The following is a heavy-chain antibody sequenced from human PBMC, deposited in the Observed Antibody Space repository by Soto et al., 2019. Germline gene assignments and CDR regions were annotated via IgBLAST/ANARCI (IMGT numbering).Heavy chain of an antibody. D-gene: IGHD6-19*01. J-gene: IGHJ5*02. CDR3: AKDHRRIAVAAPLGP. V-gene: IGHV3-30*18. CDR1: GFTFSSYG. Sequence: QVQLVESGGGVVQPGRSLRLSCAASGFTFSSYGMHWFRQAPGKGLEWVAVISYDGSNKYYADSVKGRFTISRDNSKNTLYLQMNSLRAEDTAVYYCAKDHRRIAVAAPLGPWGQGTLVTVSS. CDR2: ISYDGSNK.